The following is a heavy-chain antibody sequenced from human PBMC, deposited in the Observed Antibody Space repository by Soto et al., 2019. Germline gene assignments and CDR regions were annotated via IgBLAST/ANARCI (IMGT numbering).Heavy chain of an antibody. CDR3: AKDYQVFRFLEWSHYYYYYGMDV. Sequence: GGSLRLSCAASGFTFSSYGMHWVRQAPGKGLEWVAVISYDGSNKYYADSVKGRFTISRDNSKNTLYLQMNSLRAEDTAVYYCAKDYQVFRFLEWSHYYYYYGMDVWGQGTTVTVSS. CDR2: ISYDGSNK. J-gene: IGHJ6*02. V-gene: IGHV3-30*18. D-gene: IGHD3-3*01. CDR1: GFTFSSYG.